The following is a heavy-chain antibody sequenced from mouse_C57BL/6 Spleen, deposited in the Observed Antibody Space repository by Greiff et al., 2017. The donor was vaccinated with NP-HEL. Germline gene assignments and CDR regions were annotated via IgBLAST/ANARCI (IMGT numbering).Heavy chain of an antibody. V-gene: IGHV5-16*01. J-gene: IGHJ4*01. D-gene: IGHD1-1*01. Sequence: EVQLVESEGGLVQPGSSMKLSCTASGFTFSDYYMAWVRQVPEKGLEWVANINYDGSSTYYLDSLKSRFIISRDNAKNILYLQMSSLKSEDTATYYCAREGGTVVERYFHYWGQGTSVTVSS. CDR1: GFTFSDYY. CDR3: AREGGTVVERYFHY. CDR2: INYDGSST.